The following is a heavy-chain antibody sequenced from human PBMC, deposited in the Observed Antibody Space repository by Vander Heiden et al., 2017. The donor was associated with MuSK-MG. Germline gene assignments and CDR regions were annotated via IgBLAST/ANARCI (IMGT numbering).Heavy chain of an antibody. CDR3: ARCGSFNSWFDP. V-gene: IGHV4-34*01. CDR1: GGSFSGYY. Sequence: GGSFSGYYWSWISRPAGKGLECSGEINHSGSANYNPSLKSRVTISVDTSKNQFSLKLSSVTAADTGVYYCARCGSFNSWFDPWGQGTLVTVSS. D-gene: IGHD1-26*01. J-gene: IGHJ5*02. CDR2: INHSGSA.